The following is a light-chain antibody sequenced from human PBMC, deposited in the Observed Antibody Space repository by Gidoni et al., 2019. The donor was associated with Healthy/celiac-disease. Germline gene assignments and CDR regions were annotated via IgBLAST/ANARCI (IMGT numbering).Light chain of an antibody. V-gene: IGKV1-39*01. CDR3: QQSYSTLAWT. CDR2: AAS. Sequence: DIQMTQSPSSLSASVGDRVTITCRASQSISSYLNWYQQKPGKAPQLLIYAASSLQSGVPSRFSGSGSGTEFTITISSLQPEDFATYYCQQSYSTLAWTFGQGTKVEIK. CDR1: QSISSY. J-gene: IGKJ1*01.